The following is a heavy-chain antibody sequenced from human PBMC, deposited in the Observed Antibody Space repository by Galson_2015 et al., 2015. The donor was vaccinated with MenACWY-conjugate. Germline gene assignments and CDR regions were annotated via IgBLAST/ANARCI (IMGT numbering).Heavy chain of an antibody. CDR1: GFTFSSHW. CDR3: ARDGERYYDSSGYYDAFEI. D-gene: IGHD3-22*01. V-gene: IGHV3-7*03. J-gene: IGHJ3*02. Sequence: SLRLSCAASGFTFSSHWMSWVRQAPGKGLEWVANIKQDGSEKYYVDSVKGRFTISRDNAKNSLYLQMNSLRAEDTAVYYCARDGERYYDSSGYYDAFEIWGQGTMVTVSS. CDR2: IKQDGSEK.